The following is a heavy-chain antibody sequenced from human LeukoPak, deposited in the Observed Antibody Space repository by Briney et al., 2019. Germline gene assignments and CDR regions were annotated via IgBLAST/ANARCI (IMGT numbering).Heavy chain of an antibody. D-gene: IGHD2-15*01. J-gene: IGHJ4*02. Sequence: SETLSLTCTVSGGSISSYCWSWIRQPAGKGLEWIGRIYTSGSTYYNPSLKSRVTISVDTSKNQFSLKLSSVTAADTAVYYCARHWGDEWCRFDYWGQGTLVTVSS. V-gene: IGHV4-4*07. CDR2: IYTSGST. CDR1: GGSISSYC. CDR3: ARHWGDEWCRFDY.